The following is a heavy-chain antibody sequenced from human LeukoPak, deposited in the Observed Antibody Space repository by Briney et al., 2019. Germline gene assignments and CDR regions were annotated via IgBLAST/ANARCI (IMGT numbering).Heavy chain of an antibody. CDR2: ISWNSGSI. V-gene: IGHV3-9*01. J-gene: IGHJ4*02. CDR3: ARDVGIAAAGTLDY. Sequence: GGSLRLSCAASGFTFDDYAMHWVRQAPGKGLEWVSGISWNSGSIGYADSVKGRFTISRDNAKNSLYLQMNSLRAEDTALYYCARDVGIAAAGTLDYWGQGTLVTVSS. D-gene: IGHD6-13*01. CDR1: GFTFDDYA.